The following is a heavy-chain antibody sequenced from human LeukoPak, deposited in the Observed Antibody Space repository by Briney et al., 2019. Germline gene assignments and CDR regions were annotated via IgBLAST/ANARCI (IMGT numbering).Heavy chain of an antibody. Sequence: PGGSLRLSCAASGFTFSSCEMNWVRQAPGKGLEWVSYISSTGYTIYYADSVKGRFTISRDNAKNSLYLQMNSLRDEDTAVYYCARRRGGWFDPWGQGTLVTVSS. J-gene: IGHJ5*02. CDR1: GFTFSSCE. V-gene: IGHV3-48*03. CDR3: ARRRGGWFDP. CDR2: ISSTGYTI. D-gene: IGHD3-16*01.